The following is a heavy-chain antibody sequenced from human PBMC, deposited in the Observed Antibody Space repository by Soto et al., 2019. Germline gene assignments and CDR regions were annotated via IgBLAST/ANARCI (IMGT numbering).Heavy chain of an antibody. CDR1: ANTFGHRW. Sequence: GVTLRLSYAPSANTFGHRWINMVRQAPGNGLVWVSYINSDVSTTTYADSVKGRFTISRDNAKNTVYLQINSLRAEDTAVYYCARDRSYSTDYWGQGTLVTVSS. V-gene: IGHV3-74*01. J-gene: IGHJ4*02. CDR3: ARDRSYSTDY. CDR2: INSDVSTT. D-gene: IGHD1-26*01.